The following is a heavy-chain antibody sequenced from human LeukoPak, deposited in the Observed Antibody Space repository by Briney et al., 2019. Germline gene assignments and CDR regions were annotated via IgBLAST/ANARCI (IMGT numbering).Heavy chain of an antibody. CDR3: ARGSWYYDSSGCYYFDY. D-gene: IGHD3-22*01. Sequence: ASVKVSCKASGYTFTGYYMHWVRQAPGQGLEWMGWMNPNSGNTGYAQKFQGRVTITRNTSISTAYMELSSLRSEDTAVYYCARGSWYYDSSGCYYFDYWGQGTLVTVSS. CDR2: MNPNSGNT. CDR1: GYTFTGYY. V-gene: IGHV1-8*03. J-gene: IGHJ4*02.